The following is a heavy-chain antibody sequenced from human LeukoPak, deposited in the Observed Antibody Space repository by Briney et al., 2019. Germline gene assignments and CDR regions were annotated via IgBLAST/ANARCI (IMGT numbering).Heavy chain of an antibody. CDR3: ARRGYSSGWNRFDY. CDR2: ISGSGGST. CDR1: GFTVSSYG. Sequence: GGSLRLSCAASGFTVSSYGMSWVRQAPGKGLEWVSAISGSGGSTYYADSVKGRFTISRDKSKNTLYLQMNSLRAEDTAVYYCARRGYSSGWNRFDYWGQGTLVTVSS. D-gene: IGHD6-25*01. V-gene: IGHV3-23*01. J-gene: IGHJ4*02.